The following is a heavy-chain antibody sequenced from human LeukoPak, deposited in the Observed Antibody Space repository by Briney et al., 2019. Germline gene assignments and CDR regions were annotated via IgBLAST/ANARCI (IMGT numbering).Heavy chain of an antibody. CDR3: ARHARWGSGSNWFDP. V-gene: IGHV4-59*08. J-gene: IGHJ5*02. D-gene: IGHD3-10*01. CDR2: IYYSGST. CDR1: GGSISSYY. Sequence: MPSETLSLTCTVSGGSISSYYWSWIRQPPGKGLEWIGYIYYSGSTNYNPSLKSRVTISVDTSKNQCSLKLSSVTAADTAVYYCARHARWGSGSNWFDPWGQGTLVTVSS.